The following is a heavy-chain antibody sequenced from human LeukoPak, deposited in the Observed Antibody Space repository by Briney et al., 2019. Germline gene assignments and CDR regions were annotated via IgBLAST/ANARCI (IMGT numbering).Heavy chain of an antibody. CDR3: ARWFDYDSSGYDYYYGMDV. Sequence: GASVKVSCKASGYTFTSYDINWVRQATGQGLEWMGWMNPNSGNTGYAQKFQGRVTMIRNTSISTAYMELSSLRSEDTAVYYCARWFDYDSSGYDYYYGMDVWGQGTTVTVSS. J-gene: IGHJ6*02. CDR1: GYTFTSYD. CDR2: MNPNSGNT. D-gene: IGHD3-22*01. V-gene: IGHV1-8*01.